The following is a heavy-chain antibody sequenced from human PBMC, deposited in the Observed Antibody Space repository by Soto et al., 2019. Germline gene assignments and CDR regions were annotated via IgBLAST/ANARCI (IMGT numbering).Heavy chain of an antibody. J-gene: IGHJ4*02. V-gene: IGHV4-39*01. CDR3: ARRAYYYDSSGYSHAPLYYFDY. Sequence: KPSETLSLTCTVSGGSISSSSYYWGWIRQPPGKGLEWIGSIYYSGSTYYNPSLKSRVTISVDTSKNQFSLKLSSVTAADTAVYYCARRAYYYDSSGYSHAPLYYFDYWGQGTLVTVSS. D-gene: IGHD3-22*01. CDR1: GGSISSSSYY. CDR2: IYYSGST.